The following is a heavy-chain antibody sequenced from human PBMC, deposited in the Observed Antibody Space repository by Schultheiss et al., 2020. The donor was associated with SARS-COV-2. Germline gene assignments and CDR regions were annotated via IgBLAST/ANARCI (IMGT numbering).Heavy chain of an antibody. Sequence: GESLKISCAASGFTVSSNYMSWVRQAPGKGLEWVSAISDSGGSTYYADSVKGRFTISRDNSKNTLYLQMNSLRAEDTAVYYCASLDWSGGDLTNYYDSSGYYNWGQGTLVTVSS. CDR1: GFTVSSNY. J-gene: IGHJ4*02. D-gene: IGHD3-22*01. CDR3: ASLDWSGGDLTNYYDSSGYYN. V-gene: IGHV3-23*01. CDR2: ISDSGGST.